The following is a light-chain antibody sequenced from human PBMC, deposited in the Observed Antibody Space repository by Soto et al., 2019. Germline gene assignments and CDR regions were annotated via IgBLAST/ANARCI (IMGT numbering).Light chain of an antibody. V-gene: IGLV7-43*01. J-gene: IGLJ2*01. Sequence: QTVGTQEPSLTVSPGGTVTNTCASSTGAVTSGHYPNWFQQKPGQAPRTLIYSTSKKHSWTPARVSGSLLGGKAALTLSGVQPEDEAEYYCLLYYGGAQPAVFGGETKVTVL. CDR1: TGAVTSGHY. CDR2: STS. CDR3: LLYYGGAQPAV.